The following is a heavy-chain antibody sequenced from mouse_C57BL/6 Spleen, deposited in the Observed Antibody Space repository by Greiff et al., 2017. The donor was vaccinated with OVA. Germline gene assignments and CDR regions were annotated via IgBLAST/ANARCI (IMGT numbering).Heavy chain of an antibody. V-gene: IGHV1-53*01. J-gene: IGHJ1*03. Sequence: QVQLQQPGTDLVKPGASVKLSCKASGYTFTSYWMHWVKQRPGQGLEWIGNINTSNGGTNYNEKFKSKATLTVDKSSSTAYMQLSSLTSEDSAVYYGAILSGTSWYFDVWGTGTTVTVSA. CDR1: GYTFTSYW. CDR3: AILSGTSWYFDV. CDR2: INTSNGGT. D-gene: IGHD4-1*01.